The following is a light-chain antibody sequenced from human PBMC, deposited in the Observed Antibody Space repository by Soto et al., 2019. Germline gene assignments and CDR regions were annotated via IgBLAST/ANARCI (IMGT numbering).Light chain of an antibody. J-gene: IGKJ5*01. V-gene: IGKV3-15*01. CDR3: QQYNNWPFS. CDR1: QDVTTN. CDR2: DIS. Sequence: EISMTQFPAILSASPGGGATLSCRAAQDVTTNFAWYRLRRGQPPRLLTYDISTRATGVPARFSGSGSGTEFTLTISGLQSEDFALYFCQQYNNWPFSFGPGTRLEIK.